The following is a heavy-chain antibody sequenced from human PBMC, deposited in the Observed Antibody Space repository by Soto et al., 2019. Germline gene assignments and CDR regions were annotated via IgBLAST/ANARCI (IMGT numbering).Heavy chain of an antibody. Sequence: SLRLSCAASAFTFSSYCMHWFRQSPGKGLEWVAVISYDGSTIYYRESVKGRFTISRDNAKNTLYLQMNSLRAEDTAVYFCAKETTLYSSSWYLSGMDVWGQGTTVTVSS. CDR2: ISYDGSTI. CDR3: AKETTLYSSSWYLSGMDV. D-gene: IGHD6-13*01. J-gene: IGHJ6*02. V-gene: IGHV3-30*18. CDR1: AFTFSSYC.